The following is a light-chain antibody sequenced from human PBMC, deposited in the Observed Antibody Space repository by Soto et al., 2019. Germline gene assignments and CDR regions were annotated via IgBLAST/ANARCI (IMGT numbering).Light chain of an antibody. CDR1: TSNIGSNP. J-gene: IGLJ7*01. V-gene: IGLV1-44*01. CDR2: GNN. CDR3: AAWDDNLDAAV. Sequence: QSVLAQPPSASGTLGQSVIFSCSGSTSNIGSNPVTWYQQLPGTAPKLVIYGNNQRPSGVPDRFSGSKSGTSASLAISGLQSEDEADYYCAAWDDNLDAAVFGGGTQLTVL.